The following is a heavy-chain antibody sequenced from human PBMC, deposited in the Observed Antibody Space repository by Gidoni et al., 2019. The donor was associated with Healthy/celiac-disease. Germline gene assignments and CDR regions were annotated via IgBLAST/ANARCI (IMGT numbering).Heavy chain of an antibody. D-gene: IGHD3-22*01. CDR1: GGTFSSYA. V-gene: IGHV1-69*01. J-gene: IGHJ6*02. Sequence: QVQLVQSGAEVKKPGSSVKVSCKASGGTFSSYAISWVRQAPGQGLEWMGGIIPIFGTANYAQKFQGRVTITADESTSTAYMELSSLRSEDTAVYYCARGGYDSSGYWFYYYGMDVWGQGTTVTVSS. CDR2: IIPIFGTA. CDR3: ARGGYDSSGYWFYYYGMDV.